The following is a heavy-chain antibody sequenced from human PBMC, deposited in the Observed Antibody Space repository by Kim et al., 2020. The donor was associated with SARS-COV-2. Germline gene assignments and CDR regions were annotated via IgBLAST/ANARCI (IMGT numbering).Heavy chain of an antibody. Sequence: SETLSLTCSVSGDSITRGAYYWTWIRQHPVRGLEWIGYIYFNGNTDYNPSLKSRPTISIDTSKNEFSLKLSSVTAADTAVYYCARDSFLDYMDVWGKGTTVTVSS. J-gene: IGHJ6*03. V-gene: IGHV4-31*03. CDR2: IYFNGNT. CDR3: ARDSFLDYMDV. CDR1: GDSITRGAYY.